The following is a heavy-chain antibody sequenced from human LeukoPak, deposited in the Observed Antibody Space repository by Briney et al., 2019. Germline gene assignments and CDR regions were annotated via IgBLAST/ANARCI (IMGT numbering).Heavy chain of an antibody. J-gene: IGHJ4*02. V-gene: IGHV4-34*01. CDR2: INHSGST. Sequence: PSETLSLTCAVYGGSFSGYCWSWIRQPPGKGLEWIGEINHSGSTNYNPSLTSRVTISVDTSKNQFSLKLSSVTAADTAVYYCARRMLRCKFDYWGQGTLVTVSS. CDR3: ARRMLRCKFDY. D-gene: IGHD4-17*01. CDR1: GGSFSGYC.